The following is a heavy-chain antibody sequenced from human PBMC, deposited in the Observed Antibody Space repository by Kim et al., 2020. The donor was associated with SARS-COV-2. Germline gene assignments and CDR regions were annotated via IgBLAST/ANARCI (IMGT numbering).Heavy chain of an antibody. CDR2: IYSGGSST. J-gene: IGHJ3*02. V-gene: IGHV3-23*03. Sequence: GGSLRLSCAASGFTFSSYAMSWVRQAPGKGLEWVSVIYSGGSSTYYADSVKGRFTISRDNSKNTLYLQMNSLRAEDTAVYYCAKTLRPYGDYSYDAFDIWGPGTMVTVSS. CDR3: AKTLRPYGDYSYDAFDI. D-gene: IGHD4-17*01. CDR1: GFTFSSYA.